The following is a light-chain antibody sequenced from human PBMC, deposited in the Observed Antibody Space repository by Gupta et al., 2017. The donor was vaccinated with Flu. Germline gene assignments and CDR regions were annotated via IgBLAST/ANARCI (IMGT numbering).Light chain of an antibody. CDR2: GAS. V-gene: IGKV3-20*01. CDR1: QGVSSTF. CDR3: QQSGSSPWT. Sequence: ERATLSCRASQGVSSTFLAWYQQKPGQAPRLLIYGASSRATGIPDRFSGSGSGTDFTLTISRLEPEDFAVYYCQQSGSSPWTFGQGTKVEIK. J-gene: IGKJ1*01.